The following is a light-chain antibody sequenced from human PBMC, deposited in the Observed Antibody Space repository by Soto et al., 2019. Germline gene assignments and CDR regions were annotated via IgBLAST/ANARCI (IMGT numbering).Light chain of an antibody. Sequence: EIVLTQSPATLSLSPGERGTLSCRASQSVGSSLVWYQQKPGQPPRLLIYDASNRATGTPARFSGSGSGTDFTLTISSLEPEDFAVYYCQQRINWPLFTFGPGTKVHIK. V-gene: IGKV3-11*01. CDR1: QSVGSS. CDR3: QQRINWPLFT. J-gene: IGKJ3*01. CDR2: DAS.